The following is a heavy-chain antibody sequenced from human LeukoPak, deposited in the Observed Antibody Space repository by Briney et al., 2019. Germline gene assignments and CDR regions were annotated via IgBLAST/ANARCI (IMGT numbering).Heavy chain of an antibody. CDR2: IYYSGSI. D-gene: IGHD5-12*01. CDR1: GGSISSYY. CDR3: ARGLRIDNWFDP. V-gene: IGHV4-59*01. J-gene: IGHJ5*02. Sequence: SETLSLTCTVSGGSISSYYWSWIRQPPGKGLEWIGYIYYSGSINYNPSLKSRVTISVDTSKNQFSLKLSSVTAADTAVYYCARGLRIDNWFDPWGQGTLVTVSS.